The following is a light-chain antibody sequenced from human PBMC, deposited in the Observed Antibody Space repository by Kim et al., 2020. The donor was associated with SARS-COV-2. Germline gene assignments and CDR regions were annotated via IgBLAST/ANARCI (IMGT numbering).Light chain of an antibody. Sequence: GQSVTISCTGTSSDVGGYNYVSWYQQHPGKAPKRMIYDVSKRPSGVPDRFSGSKSGNTASLTISGLQAEDEADYYCCSYAGSYGVVFGGGTQLTVL. J-gene: IGLJ2*01. V-gene: IGLV2-11*01. CDR1: SSDVGGYNY. CDR2: DVS. CDR3: CSYAGSYGVV.